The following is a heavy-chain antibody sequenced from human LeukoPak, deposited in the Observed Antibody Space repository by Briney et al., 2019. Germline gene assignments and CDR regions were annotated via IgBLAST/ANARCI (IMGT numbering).Heavy chain of an antibody. D-gene: IGHD2-15*01. V-gene: IGHV4-59*01. CDR1: GGSISSYY. CDR2: IYYSGST. Sequence: KPSETLSLTCTVSGGSISSYYWSWTRQPPGKGLEWIGYIYYSGSTNYNPSLKSRVTISVDTSKNQFSLKLSSVTAADTAVYYCARDFLRSCSGGSCYPHANWYFDLWGRGTLVTVSS. J-gene: IGHJ2*01. CDR3: ARDFLRSCSGGSCYPHANWYFDL.